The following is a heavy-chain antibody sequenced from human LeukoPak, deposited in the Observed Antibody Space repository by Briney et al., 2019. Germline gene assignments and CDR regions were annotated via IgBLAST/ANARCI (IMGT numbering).Heavy chain of an antibody. CDR1: GYSFTSYW. CDR2: IYPGDSDT. Sequence: GESLKISWQGPGYSFTSYWIGWVRQMPGKGLERMGIIYPGDSDTRYSPSFQAQVPISADKSISTAYLQWSSLKASATAMYYCARHREKVAAALFPEGLSFDPWGQGTLVTVSS. CDR3: ARHREKVAAALFPEGLSFDP. D-gene: IGHD2-15*01. V-gene: IGHV5-51*01. J-gene: IGHJ5*02.